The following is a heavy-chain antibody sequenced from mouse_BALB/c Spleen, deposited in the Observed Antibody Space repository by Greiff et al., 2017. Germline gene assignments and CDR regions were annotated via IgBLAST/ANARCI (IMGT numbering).Heavy chain of an antibody. CDR3: ARYGNLDYYAMDY. V-gene: IGHV5-17*02. D-gene: IGHD2-1*01. CDR1: GFTFSSFG. Sequence: EVKLVESGGGLVQPGGSRKLSCAASGFTFSSFGMHWVRQAPEKGLEWVAYISSGSSTIYYADTVKGRFTISRDNPKNTLFLQMTSLRSEDTAMYYCARYGNLDYYAMDYWGQGTSVTVSS. J-gene: IGHJ4*01. CDR2: ISSGSSTI.